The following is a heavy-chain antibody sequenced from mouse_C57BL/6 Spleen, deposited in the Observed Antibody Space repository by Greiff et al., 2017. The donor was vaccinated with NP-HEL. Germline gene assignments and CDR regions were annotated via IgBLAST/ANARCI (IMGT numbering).Heavy chain of an antibody. V-gene: IGHV1-69*01. J-gene: IGHJ4*01. CDR3: ARYCRSLYYYAMDD. Sequence: QVQLQQPGAELVMPGASVKLSCKASGYTFTSYWMHWVKQRPGQGLEWIGEIDPSDSYTNYNQKFKGKSTLTVDKSSSTAYMQLSSLTSEDSAVAYCARYCRSLYYYAMDDWGKGTSVTVSS. CDR2: IDPSDSYT. D-gene: IGHD6-1*01. CDR1: GYTFTSYW.